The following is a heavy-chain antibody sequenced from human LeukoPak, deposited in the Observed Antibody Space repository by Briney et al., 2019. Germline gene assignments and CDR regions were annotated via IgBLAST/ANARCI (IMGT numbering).Heavy chain of an antibody. CDR1: GGTFNNSA. V-gene: IGHV1-69*05. J-gene: IGHJ4*02. CDR2: IMPLFGTA. D-gene: IGHD2-15*01. CDR3: ARAGQVYCSGGSCYSRGNFDY. Sequence: SVKVSCKTSGGTFNNSAISWVRQAPGQGLEWLGGIMPLFGTAGYAQKFQGRVTITKDESTRTVYLELTSLTSDDTAVYYCARAGQVYCSGGSCYSRGNFDYWGQGTLVTVSS.